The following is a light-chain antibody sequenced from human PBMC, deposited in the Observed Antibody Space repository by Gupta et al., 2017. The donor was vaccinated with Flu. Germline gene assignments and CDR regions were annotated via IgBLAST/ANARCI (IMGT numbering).Light chain of an antibody. J-gene: IGKJ3*01. V-gene: IGKV2-30*01. CDR2: KGS. CDR1: QSRGDSDGNTY. Sequence: AVMTQSPLSLRVTLGQPASMSCRTSQSRGDSDGNTYLNWFQQRPGQAPRRLIYKGSNRDSGVPDRFSGSGSGTDFTLKISRVEAEDVGVYYCRQGKHWPQTFGHGTKVDIK. CDR3: RQGKHWPQT.